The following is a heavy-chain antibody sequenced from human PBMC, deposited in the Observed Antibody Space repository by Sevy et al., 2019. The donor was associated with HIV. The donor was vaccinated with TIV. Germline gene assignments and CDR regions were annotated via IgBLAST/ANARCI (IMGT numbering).Heavy chain of an antibody. D-gene: IGHD3-10*01. CDR2: IYYSGST. V-gene: IGHV4-39*01. Sequence: SETLSLTCTVSGGSISSRSSYWGWIRQPPGKGLEWIGSIYYSGSTYSNPSLKSRLTMSVDTSKNQFSLKLSSVTAADTAVYYCASTRDYYGSGSSFSHWFDPWCQGILVTVSS. J-gene: IGHJ5*02. CDR3: ASTRDYYGSGSSFSHWFDP. CDR1: GGSISSRSSY.